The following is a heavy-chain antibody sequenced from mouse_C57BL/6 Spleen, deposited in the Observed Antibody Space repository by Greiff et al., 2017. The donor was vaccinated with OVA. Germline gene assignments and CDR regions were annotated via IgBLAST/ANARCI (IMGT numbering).Heavy chain of an antibody. D-gene: IGHD1-3*01. V-gene: IGHV1-18*01. J-gene: IGHJ4*01. Sequence: EVQLQQSGPELVKPGASVKIPCKASGYTFTDYNMDWVKQSHGKSLEWIGDINPNNGGTIYNQKFKGKATLTVDKSSSTAYMELRSLTSEDTAVYYCARVLNFYYAMDYWGQGTSVTVSS. CDR2: INPNNGGT. CDR3: ARVLNFYYAMDY. CDR1: GYTFTDYN.